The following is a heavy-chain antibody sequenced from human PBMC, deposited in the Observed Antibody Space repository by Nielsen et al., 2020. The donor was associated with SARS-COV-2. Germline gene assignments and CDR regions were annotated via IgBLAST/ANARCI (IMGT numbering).Heavy chain of an antibody. J-gene: IGHJ3*02. CDR3: ATHLSSGYFRDAFDI. CDR2: IYPGDSET. Sequence: GESLKISCKGSGYSLSSYWIGWVRQMPGKGLEWMGIIYPGDSETRYSPSFQGQVTISADKSISTAYLQWSSLKASDTAMYYCATHLSSGYFRDAFDIWGQGTMVTVSS. D-gene: IGHD3-22*01. CDR1: GYSLSSYW. V-gene: IGHV5-51*01.